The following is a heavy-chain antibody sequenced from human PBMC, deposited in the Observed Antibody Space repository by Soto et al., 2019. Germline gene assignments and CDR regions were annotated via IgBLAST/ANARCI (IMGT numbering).Heavy chain of an antibody. V-gene: IGHV3-30-3*01. J-gene: IGHJ4*02. CDR3: ARKARLSITMIVVVIILIDY. CDR2: ISYDGSNK. Sequence: GGSLRLSCAASGFTFSSYAMHWVRQAPGKGLEWVAVISYDGSNKYYADSVKGRFTISRDNSKNTLYLQMNSLRAEDTAVYYCARKARLSITMIVVVIILIDYWGQGTLVTVSS. D-gene: IGHD3-22*01. CDR1: GFTFSSYA.